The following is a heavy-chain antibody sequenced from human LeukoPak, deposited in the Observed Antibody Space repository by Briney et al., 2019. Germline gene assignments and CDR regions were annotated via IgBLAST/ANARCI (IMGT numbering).Heavy chain of an antibody. D-gene: IGHD6-19*01. CDR3: AVAVAGIRAYYYYGMDV. CDR1: GYTFTSYG. CDR2: ISAYNGNT. Sequence: ASVKVSCKASGYTFTSYGISWVRQAPGQGLEWMGWISAYNGNTNYAQKLQGRVTMTTDTSTSTAYMELRSLRSDHTAVYYCAVAVAGIRAYYYYGMDVWGQGTTVTVSS. V-gene: IGHV1-18*01. J-gene: IGHJ6*02.